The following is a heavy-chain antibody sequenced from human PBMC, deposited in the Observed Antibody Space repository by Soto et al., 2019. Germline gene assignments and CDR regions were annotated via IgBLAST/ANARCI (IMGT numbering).Heavy chain of an antibody. Sequence: ASVKVSCKASDYTFTSYGSSWVRQAPGQGLEWMGWISAYNGNTNYAQKLQGRVTMTTDTSTSTAYMELRSLRSDDTAVYYCARGDCSGGSCYSDYYYGMDVWGQGTTVTV. CDR3: ARGDCSGGSCYSDYYYGMDV. D-gene: IGHD2-15*01. CDR2: ISAYNGNT. J-gene: IGHJ6*02. CDR1: DYTFTSYG. V-gene: IGHV1-18*01.